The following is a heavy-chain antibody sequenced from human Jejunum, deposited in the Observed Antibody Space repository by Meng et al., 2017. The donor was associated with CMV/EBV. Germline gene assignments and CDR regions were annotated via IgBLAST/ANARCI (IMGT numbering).Heavy chain of an antibody. CDR3: VRGRFRGYCRSTDCYAGVS. CDR2: IMQDGSAN. V-gene: IGHV3-7*01. J-gene: IGHJ5*02. Sequence: SYWMCWVRQAPGKGLEWVANIMQDGSANYYVDSVTGRFTISRDNAKNSLFLQMISLRADDTAVYYCVRGRFRGYCRSTDCYAGVSWGQGTLVTVSS. D-gene: IGHD2-2*01. CDR1: SYW.